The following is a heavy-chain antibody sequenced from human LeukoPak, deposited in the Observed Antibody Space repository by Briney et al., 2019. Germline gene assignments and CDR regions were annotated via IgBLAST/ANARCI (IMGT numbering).Heavy chain of an antibody. J-gene: IGHJ4*02. Sequence: GGSLKLSCAASGFTFSSYAMHWVRQAPGKGLEWVAVISYDGSNKYYADSVKGRFTISRDNSKNTLYLQMNSLRAEDTAVYYCARSDRAHFDWLYVFDYWGQGTLVTVSS. V-gene: IGHV3-30*04. CDR1: GFTFSSYA. D-gene: IGHD3-9*01. CDR3: ARSDRAHFDWLYVFDY. CDR2: ISYDGSNK.